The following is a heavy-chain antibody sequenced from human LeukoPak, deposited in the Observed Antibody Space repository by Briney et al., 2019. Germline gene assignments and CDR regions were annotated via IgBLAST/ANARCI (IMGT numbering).Heavy chain of an antibody. CDR3: AGAYSAYDPFDY. Sequence: PGGSLRPSCAASGIIFSNYWMHWVRQAPGKGLVWDSRINRDGSSTSYADSVKGRFTISRDNAKNTVHLQMNSLRVEDTAIYFCAGAYSAYDPFDYWGQGILVTVSS. CDR2: INRDGSST. J-gene: IGHJ4*02. D-gene: IGHD5-12*01. V-gene: IGHV3-74*01. CDR1: GIIFSNYW.